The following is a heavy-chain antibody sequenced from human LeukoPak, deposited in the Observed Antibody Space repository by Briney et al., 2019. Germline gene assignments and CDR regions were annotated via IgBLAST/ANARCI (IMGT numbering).Heavy chain of an antibody. CDR3: ARVGAKKNHYYGMDV. J-gene: IGHJ6*02. V-gene: IGHV4-4*07. Sequence: SETLSLTCTVSGGSISSYYWSWIRQPAGKGLEWIGRIYTSGSTNYNPSLKSRVTTSVDTSKNQFSLKLSSVTAADTALYYCARVGAKKNHYYGMDVWGQGTTVTVSS. CDR2: IYTSGST. CDR1: GGSISSYY. D-gene: IGHD1-26*01.